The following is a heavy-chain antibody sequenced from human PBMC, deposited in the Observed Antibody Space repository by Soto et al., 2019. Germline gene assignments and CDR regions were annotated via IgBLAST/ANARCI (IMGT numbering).Heavy chain of an antibody. CDR1: GGSISSYY. J-gene: IGHJ6*02. CDR2: IYYSGST. Sequence: QVQLQESGPGLVKPSETLSLTCTVSGGSISSYYWSWILQPPGKGLEWFGYIYYSGSTTSNPSLKIRITISVDTSKNQFSLKLSSVTAADTAVYYCARRGSAYCGGDCYSGGMDVWGQGNTVTVSS. V-gene: IGHV4-59*08. CDR3: ARRGSAYCGGDCYSGGMDV. D-gene: IGHD2-21*02.